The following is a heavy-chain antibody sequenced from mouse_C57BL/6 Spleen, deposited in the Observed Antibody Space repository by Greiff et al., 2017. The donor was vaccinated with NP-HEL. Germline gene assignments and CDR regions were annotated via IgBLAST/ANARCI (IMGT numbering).Heavy chain of an antibody. CDR1: GYAFSSYW. CDR2: IYPGDGDT. V-gene: IGHV1-80*01. CDR3: ARNHYSNYPFAY. D-gene: IGHD2-5*01. J-gene: IGHJ3*01. Sequence: QVQLQQSGAELVKPGASVKISCKASGYAFSSYWMNWVKQRPGKGLEWIGQIYPGDGDTTYHGKFKGKATLTADKSSSTAYMQLSSLTSEDSAVYFCARNHYSNYPFAYWGQGTLVTVSA.